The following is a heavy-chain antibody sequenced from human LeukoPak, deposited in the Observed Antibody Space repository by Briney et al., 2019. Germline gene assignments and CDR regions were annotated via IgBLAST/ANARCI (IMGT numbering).Heavy chain of an antibody. D-gene: IGHD6-13*01. J-gene: IGHJ4*02. Sequence: SETLSLTCAVYGGSFSGYYWSWIRQPPGKGLEWIGEINHSGSTNYNPSLKSRVTISVDTSKNQFSLKLSSVTAADTAVYYCAGYSSPADPAGFDYWGQGTLVTVSS. CDR3: AGYSSPADPAGFDY. CDR2: INHSGST. CDR1: GGSFSGYY. V-gene: IGHV4-34*01.